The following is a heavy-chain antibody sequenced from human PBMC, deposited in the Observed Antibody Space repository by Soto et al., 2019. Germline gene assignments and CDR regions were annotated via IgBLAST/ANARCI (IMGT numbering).Heavy chain of an antibody. D-gene: IGHD5-12*01. Sequence: GGSLRLSCAASGFTFSSYSMNWVRQAPGKGLEWVSSISSSSSYIYYADSVKGRFTISRDNAKNSLYLQMNSLRAEDTAVYYCASRGYSGYDPFDYWGQGTLVTAPQ. CDR3: ASRGYSGYDPFDY. CDR1: GFTFSSYS. J-gene: IGHJ4*02. V-gene: IGHV3-21*01. CDR2: ISSSSSYI.